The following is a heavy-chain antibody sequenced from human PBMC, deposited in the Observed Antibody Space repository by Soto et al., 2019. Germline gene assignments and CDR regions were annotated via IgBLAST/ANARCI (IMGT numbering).Heavy chain of an antibody. Sequence: ASVKVSCKASGYTFTTYGISCVRQAPGQGLEWLGWINTHNGNTNYAQNLQGRVIMTADTSTNTAYMELRSLRSDDTAIYYCTREGSAPYYYYGMDAWGQGTTVTAP. J-gene: IGHJ6*02. CDR2: INTHNGNT. V-gene: IGHV1-18*01. CDR1: GYTFTTYG. D-gene: IGHD3-10*01. CDR3: TREGSAPYYYYGMDA.